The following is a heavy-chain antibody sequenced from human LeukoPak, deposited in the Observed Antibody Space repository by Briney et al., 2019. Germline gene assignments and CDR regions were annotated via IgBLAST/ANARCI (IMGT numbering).Heavy chain of an antibody. CDR1: GFTFSNAW. D-gene: IGHD2-21*02. CDR3: ARHARKRLTSNWDF. J-gene: IGHJ4*02. CDR2: IHYSGST. V-gene: IGHV4-59*08. Sequence: GSLRLSCAASGFTFSNAWMSWVRQAPGKGLEWIGYIHYSGSTNYNPSLKSRVIISLDTSKNQFSLRLSSVTAADTAVYYCARHARKRLTSNWDFWGQGTLVTVSS.